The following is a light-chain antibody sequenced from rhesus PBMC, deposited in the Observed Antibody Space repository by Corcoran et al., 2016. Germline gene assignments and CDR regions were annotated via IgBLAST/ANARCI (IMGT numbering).Light chain of an antibody. Sequence: DIQMTQSPSSLSASVGDRVTITCRASENVNNYLNWYQQKPGKAPKILIYKESTLQSGVPSRFSGSGAGTDYTFTISSLQPEDVATYYCQHGYGTPYSFGQGTKVEIK. CDR2: KES. V-gene: IGKV1-74*01. CDR1: ENVNNY. J-gene: IGKJ2*01. CDR3: QHGYGTPYS.